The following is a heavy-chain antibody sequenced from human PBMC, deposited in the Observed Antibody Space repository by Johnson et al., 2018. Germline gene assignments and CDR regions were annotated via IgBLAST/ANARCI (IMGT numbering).Heavy chain of an antibody. CDR3: SRFVPLSGMDG. V-gene: IGHV1-8*01. CDR2: INPNRGNS. J-gene: IGHJ6*02. Sequence: QVQLVESGAEVKKPGASVKVSCQASGYTFTSYDINWVRQATGQGLEWMGWINPNRGNSGYAHKFQDRVTMTRNTSISTAYMELSSLRSEDPAVYFCSRFVPLSGMDGWGQGTTVTVSS. D-gene: IGHD2-8*01. CDR1: GYTFTSYD.